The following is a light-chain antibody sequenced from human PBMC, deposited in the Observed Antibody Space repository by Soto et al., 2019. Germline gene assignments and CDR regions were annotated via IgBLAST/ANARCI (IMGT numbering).Light chain of an antibody. CDR1: SSDVGGYNY. J-gene: IGLJ2*01. Sequence: QSALTQPASVSGSPGQSITISCTGTSSDVGGYNYVSWYQQHPGKAPKLMIYDVSNRPSGVSNRFSGSKSGNTASLTISGIQAEDETDYYCSSYTSSSTLVVFGGWTKLTVL. CDR2: DVS. CDR3: SSYTSSSTLVV. V-gene: IGLV2-14*01.